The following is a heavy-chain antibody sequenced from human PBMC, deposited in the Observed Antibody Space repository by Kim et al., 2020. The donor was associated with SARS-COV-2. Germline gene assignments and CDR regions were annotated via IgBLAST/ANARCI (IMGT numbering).Heavy chain of an antibody. CDR3: ARDLFHTGFDY. Sequence: NTKFSQQFQGRVTFTRDTSAKTASMELSSLGSEDTAVYYCARDLFHTGFDYWGQGTLVAVSS. CDR2: NT. J-gene: IGHJ4*02. V-gene: IGHV1-3*01. D-gene: IGHD2-8*02.